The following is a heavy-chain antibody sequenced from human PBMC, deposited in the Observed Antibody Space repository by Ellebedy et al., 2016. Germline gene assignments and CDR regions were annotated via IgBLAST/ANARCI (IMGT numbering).Heavy chain of an antibody. J-gene: IGHJ4*02. CDR2: INKDGTRK. D-gene: IGHD1-26*01. CDR3: ARGYSGSYRVDY. CDR1: GFTFSSYW. V-gene: IGHV3-74*01. Sequence: HTGGSLRLSCAASGFTFSSYWMHWVRQDPGKGLVWVSRINKDGTRKSSSESEKGRGTRARDNSKNTLYLQMNSLRAEDTAVYYCARGYSGSYRVDYWGQGTLVTVSS.